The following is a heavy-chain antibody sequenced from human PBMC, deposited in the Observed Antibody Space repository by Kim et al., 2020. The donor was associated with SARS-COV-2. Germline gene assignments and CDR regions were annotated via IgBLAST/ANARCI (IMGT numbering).Heavy chain of an antibody. Sequence: SETLSLTCAVSGGSISSSNWWSWVRQPPGKGLEWIGEIYHSGSTNYNPSLKSRVTISVDKSKNQFSLKLSSVTAADTAVYYCARDLLYYYGSGSYTYYYGMDVWGQGTTVTVSS. CDR3: ARDLLYYYGSGSYTYYYGMDV. J-gene: IGHJ6*02. CDR1: GGSISSSNW. CDR2: IYHSGST. D-gene: IGHD3-10*01. V-gene: IGHV4-4*02.